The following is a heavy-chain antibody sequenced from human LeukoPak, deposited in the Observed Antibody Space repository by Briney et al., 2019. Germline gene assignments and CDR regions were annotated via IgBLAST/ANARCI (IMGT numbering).Heavy chain of an antibody. Sequence: PGGSLRLSCAASGFTFSSYSMNWVRQAPGKGLEWVSYISSSSSTIYYADSVKGRFTISRDNAKNSLYLQMNSLRAEDTAVYYCARDKDACFDYWGQGTLVTVSS. V-gene: IGHV3-48*01. J-gene: IGHJ4*02. D-gene: IGHD3-16*01. CDR3: ARDKDACFDY. CDR2: ISSSSSTI. CDR1: GFTFSSYS.